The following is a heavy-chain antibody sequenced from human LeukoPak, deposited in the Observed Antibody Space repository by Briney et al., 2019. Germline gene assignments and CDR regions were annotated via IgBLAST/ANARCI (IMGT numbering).Heavy chain of an antibody. CDR2: IIPILGIA. V-gene: IGHV1-69*02. Sequence: SVKVSCKASGGTFSSYTISWVRQAPGQGLEWMGRIIPILGIANYAQKFQGRVTITADKSTSTAYMELSSPRSEDTAVYYCARGYCSSTSCYMSAFDIWGQGTMVTVSS. D-gene: IGHD2-2*02. CDR1: GGTFSSYT. J-gene: IGHJ3*02. CDR3: ARGYCSSTSCYMSAFDI.